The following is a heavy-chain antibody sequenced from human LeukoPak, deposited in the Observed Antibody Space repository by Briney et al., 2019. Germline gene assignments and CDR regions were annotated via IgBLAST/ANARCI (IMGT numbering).Heavy chain of an antibody. CDR2: ISWNSGYI. J-gene: IGHJ4*02. V-gene: IGHV3-9*01. CDR3: AKVRGTYSSGYFFDY. D-gene: IGHD6-19*01. Sequence: PGGSLRLSCAASGFTFDNYAMHWVRQPPGKGLEWLSIISWNSGYIGYADSVKGRFTISRDNAKKSLDLQMNSLRAEDTAFYYCAKVRGTYSSGYFFDYWGQGTLVTVSS. CDR1: GFTFDNYA.